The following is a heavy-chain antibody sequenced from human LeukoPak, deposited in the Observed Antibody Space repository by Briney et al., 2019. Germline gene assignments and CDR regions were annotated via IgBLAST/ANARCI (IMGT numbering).Heavy chain of an antibody. CDR2: ISGSGGST. V-gene: IGHV3-23*01. Sequence: PGGSLRLSCAASGFTFSSYAMSWVRQAPGKGLEWVSAISGSGGSTYYANSVKGRFTISRDNSKNTLYLQMNSLRAEDTAVYYCARDRYCSSTSCYHPTDVWGQGTTVTVSS. CDR3: ARDRYCSSTSCYHPTDV. J-gene: IGHJ6*02. CDR1: GFTFSSYA. D-gene: IGHD2-2*01.